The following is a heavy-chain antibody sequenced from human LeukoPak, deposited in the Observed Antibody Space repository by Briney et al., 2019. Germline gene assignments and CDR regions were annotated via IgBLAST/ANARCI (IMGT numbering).Heavy chain of an antibody. V-gene: IGHV4-61*02. CDR1: GGSISSGRYY. D-gene: IGHD4-23*01. CDR3: ARYHMVNRGVNWFDP. Sequence: SQTLSLTCTVSGGSISSGRYYWSWIRQPAGKGLEWVGRIETSGTTKYNPSLNSRATISVDTSKNQFSLKLNSVTAADTAVYYCARYHMVNRGVNWFDPWGQGILVTVSP. CDR2: IETSGTT. J-gene: IGHJ5*02.